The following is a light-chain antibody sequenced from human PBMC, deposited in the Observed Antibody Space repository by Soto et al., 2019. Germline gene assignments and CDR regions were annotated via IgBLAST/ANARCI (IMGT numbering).Light chain of an antibody. V-gene: IGKV1-9*01. CDR3: QHLSRYRST. Sequence: IKLSQSPSSLSASVGDRVTITCRASQDIAIYLAWYQQKPGEAPKLLIYAASTLYGGVPSRFVGSGSGADFVLTSTSLHAEDFATYYRQHLSRYRSTFGGGTKVDIK. CDR1: QDIAIY. CDR2: AAS. J-gene: IGKJ4*02.